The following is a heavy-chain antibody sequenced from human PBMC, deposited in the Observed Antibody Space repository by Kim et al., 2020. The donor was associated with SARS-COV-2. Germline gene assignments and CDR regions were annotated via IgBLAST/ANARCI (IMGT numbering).Heavy chain of an antibody. Sequence: GGSLRLSCAASGFTFSDYYMTWIRQAPGKGLEWVSYISESSTYTKYADSVKGRFTISRDNAKKSLNLHMNSLRAEDTAVYYCARVDIVATTYWHFDLWGRGTLVTVSS. J-gene: IGHJ2*01. CDR2: ISESSTYT. CDR1: GFTFSDYY. D-gene: IGHD5-12*01. CDR3: ARVDIVATTYWHFDL. V-gene: IGHV3-11*05.